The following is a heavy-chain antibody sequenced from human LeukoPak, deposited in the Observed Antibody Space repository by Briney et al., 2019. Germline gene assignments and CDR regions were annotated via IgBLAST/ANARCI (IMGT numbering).Heavy chain of an antibody. CDR2: IYYSGST. CDR1: GGSISSYY. D-gene: IGHD1-26*01. V-gene: IGHV4-59*01. J-gene: IGHJ4*02. Sequence: SETLSLTCTVSGGSISSYYWSWIRQPPGKGLEWIGYIYYSGSTNYNPSLKSRVTISVDTSKHQFSLKLSSVTAADTAVYYCARAYSGSYSPFDYWGQGTLGTVSS. CDR3: ARAYSGSYSPFDY.